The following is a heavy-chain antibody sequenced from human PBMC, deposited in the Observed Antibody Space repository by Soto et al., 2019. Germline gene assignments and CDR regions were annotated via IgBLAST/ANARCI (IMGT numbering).Heavy chain of an antibody. CDR3: ARDRLRLGELSLLGYFDY. J-gene: IGHJ4*02. D-gene: IGHD3-16*02. Sequence: GGSLRLSCAASGFTFSRHTMHWVRQAPGKGLEWVASISYDGSNKYYADSVKGRFTISRDNSKNTLSVQMDSLRAEDTAVYYCARDRLRLGELSLLGYFDYWGQRTLVTVSS. V-gene: IGHV3-30*04. CDR2: ISYDGSNK. CDR1: GFTFSRHT.